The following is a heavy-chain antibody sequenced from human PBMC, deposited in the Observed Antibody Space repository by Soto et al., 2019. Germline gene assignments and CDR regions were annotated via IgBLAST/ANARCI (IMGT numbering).Heavy chain of an antibody. CDR2: IWYDGSNK. CDR3: VRDGGYYGAGSYFDP. V-gene: IGHV3-33*01. D-gene: IGHD3-10*01. Sequence: ESGGGVVQPGRSLGLCCAASGFTFSSYGMHWVRQAPGEGLEWVAVIWYDGSNKYYADSVKGRFTISRDNSKNTLCLEMNSLRAEDTAVYYCVRDGGYYGAGSYFDPWGQGSLVTVSS. CDR1: GFTFSSYG. J-gene: IGHJ5*02.